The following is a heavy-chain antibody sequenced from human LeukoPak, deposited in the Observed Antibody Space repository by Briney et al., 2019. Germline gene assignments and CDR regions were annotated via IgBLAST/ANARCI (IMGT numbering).Heavy chain of an antibody. V-gene: IGHV4-38-2*02. CDR1: GYSISSGYY. CDR3: ASLGYCSGGSCHWVFDH. Sequence: SETLSLTCTVSGYSISSGYYWGWIRQPPGKGLEWIGSIYHSGSTYYNPSLKSRVTISVDTSKNQFSLKLSSVTAADRAVYYCASLGYCSGGSCHWVFDHWGQGTLVTVSS. D-gene: IGHD2-15*01. J-gene: IGHJ4*02. CDR2: IYHSGST.